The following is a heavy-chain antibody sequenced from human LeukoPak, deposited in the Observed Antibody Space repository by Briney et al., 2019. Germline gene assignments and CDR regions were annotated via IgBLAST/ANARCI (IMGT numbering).Heavy chain of an antibody. CDR3: AGGECSGDSCYSSVDN. D-gene: IGHD2-15*01. Sequence: GGSLRLSCAASGFTFSSYAMSWVRQAPGKGLEWVSAITGSGGNTYYADSVKGRFTISRDKSKNTLYLQMNSLRAEDTAVYYCAGGECSGDSCYSSVDNWGQGTLVTVSS. CDR2: ITGSGGNT. V-gene: IGHV3-23*01. CDR1: GFTFSSYA. J-gene: IGHJ4*02.